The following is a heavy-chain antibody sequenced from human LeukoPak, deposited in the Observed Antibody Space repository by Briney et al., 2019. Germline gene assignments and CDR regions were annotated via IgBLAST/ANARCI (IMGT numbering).Heavy chain of an antibody. J-gene: IGHJ1*01. CDR1: GGSISSSSYY. V-gene: IGHV4-39*01. CDR3: ARQVVVVPAAIGYFQH. Sequence: PSETLSLTCTVSGGSISSSSYYWGWIRQPPGKGLEWIGSIYYSGSTYYNPSLKSRVTISVDTSKNQFSLKLSSVTAADTAVYYCARQVVVVPAAIGYFQHWGQGTLVTVSS. CDR2: IYYSGST. D-gene: IGHD2-2*01.